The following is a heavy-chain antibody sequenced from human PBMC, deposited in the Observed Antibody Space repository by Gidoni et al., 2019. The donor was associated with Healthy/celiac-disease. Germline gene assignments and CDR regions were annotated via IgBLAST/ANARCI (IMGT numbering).Heavy chain of an antibody. V-gene: IGHV3-48*01. Sequence: EVQLVESGGGLVQPGGSLRLSCAASGFTFSSYSMNWVRQAPGKGLEWVSYISSSSSTIYYADSVKGRFTISRDNAKNSLYLQMNSLRAEDTAVYYCAREMSMVRRWGQGTLVTVSS. J-gene: IGHJ4*02. D-gene: IGHD3-10*01. CDR3: AREMSMVRR. CDR1: GFTFSSYS. CDR2: ISSSSSTI.